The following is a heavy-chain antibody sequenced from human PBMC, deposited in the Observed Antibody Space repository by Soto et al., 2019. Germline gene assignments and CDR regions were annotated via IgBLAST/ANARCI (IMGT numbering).Heavy chain of an antibody. CDR1: GGTFSTYT. CDR2: IIPIFRTP. CDR3: ARRYWIITSCHYYGMDV. Sequence: VQLVQSGAEVKKPGSSVKVSCKASGGTFSTYTVSWVRQAPGQGLEWLGGIIPIFRTPTYAQKFQGRVTVTADESTSTAYMERSSLRSEDTAVYYCARRYWIITSCHYYGMDVWGQGTTVTVSS. V-gene: IGHV1-69*12. D-gene: IGHD2-2*01. J-gene: IGHJ6*02.